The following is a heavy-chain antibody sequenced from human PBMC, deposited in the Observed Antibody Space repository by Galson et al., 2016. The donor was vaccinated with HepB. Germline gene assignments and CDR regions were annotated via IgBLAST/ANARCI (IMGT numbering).Heavy chain of an antibody. J-gene: IGHJ4*02. Sequence: SVKVSCKASGYTFTSXXMHXXRQAXXQGLXXMGXXNPSGGTTTYAQKFQGRVTMTWDTSTSTVYMELRSMGSEDTAIYYCARDQRFGEDNWGQGTLVTVSX. CDR1: GYTFTSXX. CDR3: ARDQRFGEDN. V-gene: IGHV1-46*01. CDR2: XNPSGGTT. D-gene: IGHD3-10*01.